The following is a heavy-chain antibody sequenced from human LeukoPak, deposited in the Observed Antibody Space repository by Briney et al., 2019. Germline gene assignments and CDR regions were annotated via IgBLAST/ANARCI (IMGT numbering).Heavy chain of an antibody. D-gene: IGHD3-10*01. CDR1: GYTFTGYY. CDR2: INPNSGGT. J-gene: IGHJ4*02. CDR3: ARDRGPTMVRGVNPLDY. V-gene: IGHV1-2*02. Sequence: ASVKVSCKASGYTFTGYYMHWVRQAPGQGLEWMGWINPNSGGTNYAQKFQGRVTMTRDTSISTAYMELSRLRSDDTAMYYCARDRGPTMVRGVNPLDYWGQGTLVTVSS.